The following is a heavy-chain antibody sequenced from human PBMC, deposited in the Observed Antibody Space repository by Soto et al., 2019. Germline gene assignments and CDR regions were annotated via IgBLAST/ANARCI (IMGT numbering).Heavy chain of an antibody. CDR2: INPGSGAA. CDR1: GYTVTTHY. V-gene: IGHV1-46*01. J-gene: IGHJ3*02. CDR3: ARGGEVGVAGSAAFDM. D-gene: IGHD3-3*01. Sequence: QVQLVRSGAEVKKPGASVKISCTASGYTVTTHYMHWVRQAPGRGLEWMGAINPGSGAAKYTQTFQARVTMTRDTSTNTVYMEMSALRSDDTAMFYCARGGEVGVAGSAAFDMWGQGTMVTVSS.